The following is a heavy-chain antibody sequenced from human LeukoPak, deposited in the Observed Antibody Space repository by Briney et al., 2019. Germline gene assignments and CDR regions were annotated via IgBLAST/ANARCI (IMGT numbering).Heavy chain of an antibody. CDR3: ARGTTLGRLGNAFDI. CDR2: ISAYNGNT. D-gene: IGHD3-3*01. V-gene: IGHV1-18*01. Sequence: ASVKVSCKASGYTFTSYGISWVRQAPGQGLEWMGWISAYNGNTNYAQKLQGRVTMTTDTSTSTAYMELRSLRSDDTAAYYCARGTTLGRLGNAFDIWGEGTMVTVSS. CDR1: GYTFTSYG. J-gene: IGHJ3*02.